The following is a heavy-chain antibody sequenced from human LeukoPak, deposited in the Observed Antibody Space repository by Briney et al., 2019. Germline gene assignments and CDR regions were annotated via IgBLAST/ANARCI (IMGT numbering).Heavy chain of an antibody. D-gene: IGHD5-18*01. Sequence: PGGSLRLSCAASGFTVSSNYMSWVRQAPGKGLEWVSVIYSGGSTYYADSVKGRFTISRDNSKNTLYLQMNSLRAEDTAVYYWWRGGYSYGYGFDYWGQGTLVTVSS. V-gene: IGHV3-53*01. CDR3: WRGGYSYGYGFDY. CDR2: IYSGGST. J-gene: IGHJ4*02. CDR1: GFTVSSNY.